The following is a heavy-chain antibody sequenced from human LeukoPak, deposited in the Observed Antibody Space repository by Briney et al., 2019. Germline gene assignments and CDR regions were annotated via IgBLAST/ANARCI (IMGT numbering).Heavy chain of an antibody. V-gene: IGHV4-38-2*02. CDR1: GYSISSGYY. J-gene: IGHJ4*02. CDR2: IYHSGST. D-gene: IGHD3-3*01. CDR3: ARYYDFWSGYYRQERNFDY. Sequence: SETLSLACTVSGYSISSGYYWGWIRQPPGKGLEWIGSIYHSGSTYYNPSLKSRVTISVDTSKNQFSLKLSSVTAADTAVYYCARYYDFWSGYYRQERNFDYWGQETLVTVSS.